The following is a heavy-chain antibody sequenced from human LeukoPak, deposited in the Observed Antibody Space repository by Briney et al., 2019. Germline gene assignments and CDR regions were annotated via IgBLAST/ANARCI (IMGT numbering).Heavy chain of an antibody. CDR1: GGSISSGDYY. J-gene: IGHJ4*02. D-gene: IGHD4-23*01. CDR2: IYYSGST. Sequence: SETLSLTCTVSGGSISSGDYYWSWIRQPPGKGLEWIGYIYYSGSTDYNPSPKSRVTISVDTSKNQFSLKLSSVTAADTAVYYCARDLLNEGNHLDYWGQGTLVTVSS. V-gene: IGHV4-30-4*01. CDR3: ARDLLNEGNHLDY.